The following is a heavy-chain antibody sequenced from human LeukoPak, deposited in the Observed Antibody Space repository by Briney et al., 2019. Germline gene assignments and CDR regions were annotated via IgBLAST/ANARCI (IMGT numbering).Heavy chain of an antibody. CDR1: GFTVSSSY. J-gene: IGHJ5*02. Sequence: GGSLRLSCAASGFTVSSSYMSWVRQAPGKGLEWVSVIYSGGSTYYADSVKGRFTISRDNSKNTLYLQMNSLRAEDMAVYYCARVLSGSWDWFDPWGQGTLVTVSS. CDR2: IYSGGST. CDR3: ARVLSGSWDWFDP. D-gene: IGHD3-22*01. V-gene: IGHV3-53*01.